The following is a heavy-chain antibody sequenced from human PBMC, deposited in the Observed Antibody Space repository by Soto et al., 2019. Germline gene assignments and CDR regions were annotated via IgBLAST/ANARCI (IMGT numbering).Heavy chain of an antibody. V-gene: IGHV4-39*01. CDR1: GGSISSSSYY. CDR3: ARRRLWVRGEANDAFDI. Sequence: SETLSLTCTVSGGSISSSSYYWGWIRQPPGKGLEWIGSIYYSGSTYYNPSLKSRVTISVDTSKNQFSLKLSSVTAADTAVYYCARRRLWVRGEANDAFDIWGQGTMVTVSS. J-gene: IGHJ3*02. CDR2: IYYSGST. D-gene: IGHD3-10*01.